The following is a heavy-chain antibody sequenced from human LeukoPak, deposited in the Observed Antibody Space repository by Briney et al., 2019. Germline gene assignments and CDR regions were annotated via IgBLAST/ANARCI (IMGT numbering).Heavy chain of an antibody. Sequence: ASVKVSCKASGYTFTSYYMHWVRQAPGQGLEWMGIINPSGGSTSYAQKFQGRVTMTRDTSTSTVYMELSSLRSEDTAVYYCARLKYGVTMVRGVRHYMDVWGKGTTVTISS. V-gene: IGHV1-46*01. CDR3: ARLKYGVTMVRGVRHYMDV. D-gene: IGHD3-10*01. J-gene: IGHJ6*03. CDR2: INPSGGST. CDR1: GYTFTSYY.